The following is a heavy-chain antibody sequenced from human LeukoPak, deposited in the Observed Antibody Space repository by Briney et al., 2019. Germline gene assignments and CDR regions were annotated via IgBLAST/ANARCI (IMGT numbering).Heavy chain of an antibody. CDR2: ISGGTT. Sequence: PGGSLRLSCAASGFTISSYGMSWVHQAQGKGLEWVSSISGGTTYYADSVKGRFTISRDNSKNIVSLQMNSLRAEDTAVYYCAKSVYGSGNYWGQGTLVTVSS. D-gene: IGHD3-10*01. CDR3: AKSVYGSGNY. J-gene: IGHJ4*02. V-gene: IGHV3-23*01. CDR1: GFTISSYG.